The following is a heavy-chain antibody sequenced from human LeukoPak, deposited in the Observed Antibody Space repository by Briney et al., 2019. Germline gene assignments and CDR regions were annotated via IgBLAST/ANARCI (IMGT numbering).Heavy chain of an antibody. CDR2: IKQDGSEK. Sequence: GGSLRLSCAASGFTFSSYWMSWVRQAPEKGLEWVANIKQDGSEKYYVDSVKGRFTISRDNAKNSLYLQMNSLRAEDTAVYYCARDKIVGATHFDYWGQGTLVTVSS. CDR1: GFTFSSYW. V-gene: IGHV3-7*01. D-gene: IGHD1-26*01. CDR3: ARDKIVGATHFDY. J-gene: IGHJ4*02.